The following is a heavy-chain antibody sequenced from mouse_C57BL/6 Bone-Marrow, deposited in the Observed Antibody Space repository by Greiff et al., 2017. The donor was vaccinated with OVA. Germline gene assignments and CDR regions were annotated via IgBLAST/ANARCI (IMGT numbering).Heavy chain of an antibody. V-gene: IGHV5-15*01. CDR2: ISNLAYSI. CDR3: ARLGIYYDYPYAMDY. Sequence: DVHLVESGGGLVQPGGSLKLSCAASGFTFSDYGMAWVRQAPRKGPEWVAFISNLAYSIYYADTVTGRFTISRENAKNTLYLEMSSLRSEDTAMYYCARLGIYYDYPYAMDYWGQGTSVTVSS. CDR1: GFTFSDYG. J-gene: IGHJ4*01. D-gene: IGHD2-4*01.